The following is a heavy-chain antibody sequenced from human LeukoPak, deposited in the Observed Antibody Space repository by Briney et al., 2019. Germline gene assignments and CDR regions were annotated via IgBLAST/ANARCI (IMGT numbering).Heavy chain of an antibody. CDR3: AKDVERLDYFDY. V-gene: IGHV3-30-3*01. J-gene: IGHJ4*02. D-gene: IGHD3-9*01. CDR1: GFTFSSSA. Sequence: SGRSLRLSCAASGFTFSSSAMHWVRQAPDKGLEWVAVISYDGSNKYYADSVKGRFTISRDNSKNTLYLQMNSLRAEDTAVYYCAKDVERLDYFDYCGQGTLVTVSS. CDR2: ISYDGSNK.